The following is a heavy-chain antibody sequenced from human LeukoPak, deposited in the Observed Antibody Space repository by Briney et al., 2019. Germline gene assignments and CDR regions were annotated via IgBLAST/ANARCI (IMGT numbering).Heavy chain of an antibody. CDR1: GYSFTSYW. Sequence: GESLKISCKGSGYSFTSYWIGWVRQMPGKGLEWMGIIYPGDSDTRYSPSFQVTVTISAYKTTRTAYLQWSSLKASDTAMYYCARGNGLLIDYWGQGTLVTVSS. D-gene: IGHD2-21*01. CDR2: IYPGDSDT. J-gene: IGHJ4*02. V-gene: IGHV5-51*01. CDR3: ARGNGLLIDY.